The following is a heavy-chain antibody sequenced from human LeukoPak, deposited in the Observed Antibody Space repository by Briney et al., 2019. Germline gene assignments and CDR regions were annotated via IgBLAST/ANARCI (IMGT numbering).Heavy chain of an antibody. V-gene: IGHV3-66*01. J-gene: IGHJ3*02. D-gene: IGHD5-18*01. Sequence: PGGSLRLSCAASGFTFSSYDMKWVRQAPGKGLEWVSFIDSTGSTYYADSVKGRFTISRDNSRNTLYLQMNSLRVEDTAVYYCARRERLGYSYGRGTLDIWGQGTMVTVSS. CDR1: GFTFSSYD. CDR2: IDSTGST. CDR3: ARRERLGYSYGRGTLDI.